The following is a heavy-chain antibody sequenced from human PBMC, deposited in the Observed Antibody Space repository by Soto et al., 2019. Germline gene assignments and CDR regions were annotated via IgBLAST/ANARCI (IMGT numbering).Heavy chain of an antibody. D-gene: IGHD3-3*01. CDR1: VYNFRIHA. Sequence: GFLKLSCASSVYNFRIHAMIGVRDAPGKGREGVSAISGNGCRTDYADSVKGRFTSSRDNTKNTLYVQINSVRAEDTAVDYCAKGDFCSGYDTDYWGQGTLVTVSS. CDR3: AKGDFCSGYDTDY. V-gene: IGHV3-23*01. J-gene: IGHJ4*02. CDR2: ISGNGCRT.